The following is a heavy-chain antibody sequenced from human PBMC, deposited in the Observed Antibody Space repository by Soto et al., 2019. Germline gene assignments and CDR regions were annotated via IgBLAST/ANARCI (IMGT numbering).Heavy chain of an antibody. V-gene: IGHV4-34*01. CDR2: IDHSGST. CDR1: GGSFSGYY. J-gene: IGHJ4*02. Sequence: QVQLQQWGAGLLKPSETLSLTCAVYGGSFSGYYWSWIRQPPGKGLEWIGEIDHSGSTNYNPSLKSRVTISVDTSKNQFSLKLSSVTAADTAVYYCARGTMYSSSWYIYWGQGTLVTVSS. D-gene: IGHD6-13*01. CDR3: ARGTMYSSSWYIY.